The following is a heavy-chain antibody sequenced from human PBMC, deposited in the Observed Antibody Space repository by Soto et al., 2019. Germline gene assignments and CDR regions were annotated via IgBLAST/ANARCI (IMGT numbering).Heavy chain of an antibody. D-gene: IGHD2-2*02. V-gene: IGHV5-10-1*01. J-gene: IGHJ6*02. CDR1: GYSFTSYW. Sequence: GESLKISCKGSGYSFTSYWISWVRQMPGKGLEWVGRIDPSDSYTNYSPSFQGHVTISADKSISTAYLQWSSLKASDTAMYYCARLVIPTSYYYYGMDVWGQGTTVTVSS. CDR3: ARLVIPTSYYYYGMDV. CDR2: IDPSDSYT.